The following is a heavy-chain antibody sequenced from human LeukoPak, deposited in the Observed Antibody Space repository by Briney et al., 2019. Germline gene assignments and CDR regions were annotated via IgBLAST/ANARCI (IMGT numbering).Heavy chain of an antibody. CDR2: VFYSGSA. CDR3: ARHVDGFSYAFPRYYFDF. D-gene: IGHD3-16*01. Sequence: GSLRLSCAASGFTFSSYAMSWVRQAPGKGLEWIGNVFYSGSAHSNPSPKSRVAMSADTSKNQFSLKLNSVTAADTAVYYCARHVDGFSYAFPRYYFDFWGQGNLVIVSS. V-gene: IGHV4-59*04. J-gene: IGHJ4*02. CDR1: GFTFSSYA.